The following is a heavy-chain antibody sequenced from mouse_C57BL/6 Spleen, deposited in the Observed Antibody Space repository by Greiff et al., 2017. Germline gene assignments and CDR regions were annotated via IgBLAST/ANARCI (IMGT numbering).Heavy chain of an antibody. V-gene: IGHV1-61*01. CDR1: GYTFTSYW. Sequence: QVQLQQPGAELVRPGSSVKLSCKASGYTFTSYWMDWVKQRPGQGLEWIGNIYPSDSETHYNQKFKDKATLTVDKSSSTAYMQLSSLTSEDSAVYYCARWLGNYTYYYAMDYWGQGTSVTVAS. J-gene: IGHJ4*01. CDR3: ARWLGNYTYYYAMDY. CDR2: IYPSDSET. D-gene: IGHD2-1*01.